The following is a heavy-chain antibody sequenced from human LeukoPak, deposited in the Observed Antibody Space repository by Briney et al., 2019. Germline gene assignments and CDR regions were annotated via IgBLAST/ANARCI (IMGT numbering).Heavy chain of an antibody. CDR1: GFTFSDYY. J-gene: IGHJ3*02. Sequence: PGGSLRLSCAASGFTFSDYYMSWIRQAPGKGLEWVSYISSSSSYTNYADSVKGRFTISRDNAKNSLYLQMNSLRAEDTAVYYCARDRYCSSTSCRDAFDIWGQGTMVTVSS. D-gene: IGHD2-2*01. CDR3: ARDRYCSSTSCRDAFDI. V-gene: IGHV3-11*06. CDR2: ISSSSSYT.